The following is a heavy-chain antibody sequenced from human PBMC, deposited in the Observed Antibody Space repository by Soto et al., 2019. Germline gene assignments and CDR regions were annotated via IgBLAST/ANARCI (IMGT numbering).Heavy chain of an antibody. CDR1: GFTFSSCT. Sequence: EVHLVESGGGLVKPGGSLRLSCAVSGFTFSSCTMNWVRQAPGKGLEWVSSISPSTSHIYYADSVKGRFTISRDNAKNSLFLQMNRLRAEETAVYYCSGCSGGACHQNYGMDVRGQGTTVTVSS. J-gene: IGHJ6*02. CDR3: SGCSGGACHQNYGMDV. V-gene: IGHV3-21*01. CDR2: ISPSTSHI. D-gene: IGHD2-15*01.